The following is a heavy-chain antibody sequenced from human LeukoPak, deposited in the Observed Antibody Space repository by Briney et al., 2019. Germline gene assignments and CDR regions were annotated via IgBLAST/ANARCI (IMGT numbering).Heavy chain of an antibody. CDR3: AAPRVVVITSDYYFDY. V-gene: IGHV3-23*01. Sequence: GGSLRLSCAASGFTFSSYSMNWVRQAPGKGLEWVSAISGSGGSTYYADSVKGRFTISRDNSKNTLYLQMNSLRAEDTAVYYCAAPRVVVITSDYYFDYWGQGTLVTVSS. D-gene: IGHD3-22*01. CDR2: ISGSGGST. J-gene: IGHJ4*02. CDR1: GFTFSSYS.